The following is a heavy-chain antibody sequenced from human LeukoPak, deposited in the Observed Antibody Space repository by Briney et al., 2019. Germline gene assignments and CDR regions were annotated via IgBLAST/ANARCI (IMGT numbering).Heavy chain of an antibody. V-gene: IGHV4-4*09. J-gene: IGHJ4*02. D-gene: IGHD2-2*01. CDR1: GGSISSYY. CDR3: ARQPRGCSSTSCYHFDY. CDR2: IYTSGST. Sequence: SGTLSLTCTVSGGSISSYYWSWIRQPPGKGLEWIGYIYTSGSTNYNPSLKSRVTISVDTSKNQFSLKLSSVTAADTAVYYCARQPRGCSSTSCYHFDYWGQGTLVTVSS.